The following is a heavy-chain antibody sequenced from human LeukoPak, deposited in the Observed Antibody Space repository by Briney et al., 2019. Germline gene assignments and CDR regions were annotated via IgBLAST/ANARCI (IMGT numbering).Heavy chain of an antibody. J-gene: IGHJ4*02. Sequence: EASVKVSCKASGGTFSSYAISWVRQAPGQWLEWMGGIIPIFGTANYAQKFQGRVTITTDESTSTAYMELSSLRSEDTAVYYCARLLDDYYDSSGYPEGYWGQGTLVTVSS. V-gene: IGHV1-69*05. CDR2: IIPIFGTA. D-gene: IGHD3-22*01. CDR1: GGTFSSYA. CDR3: ARLLDDYYDSSGYPEGY.